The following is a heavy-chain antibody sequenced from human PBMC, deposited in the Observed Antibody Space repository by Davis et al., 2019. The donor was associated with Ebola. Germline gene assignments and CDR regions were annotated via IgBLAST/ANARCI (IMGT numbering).Heavy chain of an antibody. J-gene: IGHJ6*04. Sequence: GGSLRLSCAASGFTFSSYAMNWVRQAPGKGLEWVSAISGSGGSPYYADSVMGRFSISRDNSKNTLYLQMNSLRVEDTAVYYCARVFGTTSYYYGMDVWGKGTTVTVSS. V-gene: IGHV3-23*01. D-gene: IGHD3-16*01. CDR2: ISGSGGSP. CDR1: GFTFSSYA. CDR3: ARVFGTTSYYYGMDV.